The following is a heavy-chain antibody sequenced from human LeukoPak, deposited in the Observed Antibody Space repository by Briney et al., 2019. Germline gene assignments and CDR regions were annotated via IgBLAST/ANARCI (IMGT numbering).Heavy chain of an antibody. CDR3: AKDPGYYYGSGSGFDY. V-gene: IGHV3-9*01. Sequence: PGRSLRLSCAASGLTFDDYAMHWVRQAPGKGLEWVSGISWNSGSIGYADSVKGRFTISRDNAKNSLYLQMNSLRAEDTALYYCAKDPGYYYGSGSGFDYWGQGTLVTVSS. D-gene: IGHD3-10*01. CDR1: GLTFDDYA. CDR2: ISWNSGSI. J-gene: IGHJ4*02.